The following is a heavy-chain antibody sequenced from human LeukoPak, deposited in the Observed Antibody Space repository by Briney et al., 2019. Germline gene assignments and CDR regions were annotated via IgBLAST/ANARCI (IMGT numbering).Heavy chain of an antibody. CDR3: ARGKGYNWNYVDY. V-gene: IGHV3-21*01. J-gene: IGHJ4*02. D-gene: IGHD1-20*01. CDR2: ISSSSSYI. Sequence: PGGSLRLSCAASGFTFSSYSMNWVRQAPGKGLEWVSSISSSSSYIYYADSVKGRFTISRNNAKNSLYLQMNSLRAEDTAVYYCARGKGYNWNYVDYWGQGTLVTVSS. CDR1: GFTFSSYS.